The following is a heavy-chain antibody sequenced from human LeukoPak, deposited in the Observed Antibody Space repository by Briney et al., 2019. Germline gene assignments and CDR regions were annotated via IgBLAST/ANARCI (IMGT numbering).Heavy chain of an antibody. J-gene: IGHJ6*02. Sequence: SETLSLTCTVAGGSISRYYWSWIRQPPGKGLEWIGYIFYSGSTNYNPSLKSRVTISVDTSKNQFSLKLSSVTAADTAVFYCARHGLGGGRTGSGMDVWGQGTTVTVSS. D-gene: IGHD2-15*01. CDR3: ARHGLGGGRTGSGMDV. V-gene: IGHV4-59*01. CDR1: GGSISRYY. CDR2: IFYSGST.